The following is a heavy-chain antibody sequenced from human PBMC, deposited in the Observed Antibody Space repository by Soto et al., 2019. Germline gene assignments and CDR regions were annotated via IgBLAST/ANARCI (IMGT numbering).Heavy chain of an antibody. CDR1: GFTFSSYA. D-gene: IGHD1-1*01. CDR2: ISYDGSNK. Sequence: PGGSLRLSCAASGFTFSSYAMHWVRQAPGKGLEWVAVISYDGSNKYYADSVKGRFTISRDNSKNTLYLQMNSLRAEDTAVYYCARGTEDDGGFRFDYWGQGTLVTVSS. V-gene: IGHV3-30-3*01. J-gene: IGHJ4*02. CDR3: ARGTEDDGGFRFDY.